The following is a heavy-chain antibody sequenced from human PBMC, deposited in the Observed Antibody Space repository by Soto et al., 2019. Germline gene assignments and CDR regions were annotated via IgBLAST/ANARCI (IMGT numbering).Heavy chain of an antibody. CDR2: IYYSGLT. D-gene: IGHD3-10*01. CDR3: ATRTYGSGNYYFDD. V-gene: IGHV4-59*08. CDR1: NDSISSYF. Sequence: QVQLQESGPGLVKPSETLSLTCTVSNDSISSYFWTWIRQSPGRGLEWIGYIYYSGLTNYNPSLKSPVSISLDTSKNHFSLKLSSVTAADTAVYYCATRTYGSGNYYFDDWGQGALVTVSS. J-gene: IGHJ4*02.